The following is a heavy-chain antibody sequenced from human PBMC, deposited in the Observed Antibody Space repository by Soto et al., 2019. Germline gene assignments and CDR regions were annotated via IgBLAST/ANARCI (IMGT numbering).Heavy chain of an antibody. D-gene: IGHD3-10*01. CDR2: IIPIFGTA. CDR1: GGTFSSYA. J-gene: IGHJ4*02. CDR3: ARDARGDEAPMDY. Sequence: SVKVSCKASGGTFSSYAISWVRQAPGQGLEWMGGIIPIFGTANYAQKFQGRVTITADESTSTAYMGLSSLRSEDTAVYYCARDARGDEAPMDYWGQGTLVTVSS. V-gene: IGHV1-69*13.